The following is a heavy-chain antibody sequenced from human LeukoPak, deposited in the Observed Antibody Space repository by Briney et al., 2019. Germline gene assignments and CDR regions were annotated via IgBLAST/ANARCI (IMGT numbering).Heavy chain of an antibody. CDR3: AREHPIDYYYYMDV. V-gene: IGHV4-4*07. J-gene: IGHJ6*03. CDR1: GGSISFYY. Sequence: SETLSLICTVSGGSISFYYWNWIRQPAGKGLEWIGRIYPGGGTNYNPSLKSRVTMSVDKSKSQLSLKLTSVTAADTAVYYCAREHPIDYYYYMDVWGKGTTVTVSS. CDR2: IYPGGGT.